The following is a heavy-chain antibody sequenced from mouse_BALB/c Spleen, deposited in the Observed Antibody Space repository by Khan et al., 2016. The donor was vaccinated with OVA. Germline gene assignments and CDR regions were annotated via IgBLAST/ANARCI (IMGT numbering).Heavy chain of an antibody. CDR1: GFTFTSFG. CDR3: ARSYFYGYYFDQ. CDR2: ISGDSSTV. J-gene: IGHJ2*01. V-gene: IGHV5-17*02. Sequence: EVELVESGGGLVQPGGSRKLSCVASGFTFTSFGMHWVRQAPEKGLEWVAYISGDSSTVYYTDTVKGRFTISRDNPKNTLFLQMTSLRSDDMAIYYCARSYFYGYYFDQWGQGTTLTVSS. D-gene: IGHD1-1*01.